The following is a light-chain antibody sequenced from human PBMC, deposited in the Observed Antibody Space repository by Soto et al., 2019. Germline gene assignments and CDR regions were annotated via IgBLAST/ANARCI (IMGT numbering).Light chain of an antibody. CDR2: AAP. CDR3: QQSYNTPLGT. Sequence: DIQMTQSPSSLSASVGDRVTITCRASQSITRYLNWYQQKPGKAPKLLIFAAPTLQTGVPSRFSGSGSGTDFTLTISSLHPEDFATYYCQQSYNTPLGTFGQGTKLEIK. V-gene: IGKV1-39*01. J-gene: IGKJ2*02. CDR1: QSITRY.